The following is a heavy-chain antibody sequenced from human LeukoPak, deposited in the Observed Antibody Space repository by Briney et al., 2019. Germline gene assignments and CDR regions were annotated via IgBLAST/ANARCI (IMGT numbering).Heavy chain of an antibody. CDR1: GTSLSGFS. D-gene: IGHD1-14*01. J-gene: IGHJ4*02. CDR3: ARIDPGFDWALGY. Sequence: SETLSLTCNVSGTSLSGFSWSWVRQPPGKGLEWIGEINHSGGANYNASLKSRVSISVDTSKNEFSLKLNSVTAADTSVYYCARIDPGFDWALGYWGQRVLVTVSS. CDR2: INHSGGA. V-gene: IGHV4-34*01.